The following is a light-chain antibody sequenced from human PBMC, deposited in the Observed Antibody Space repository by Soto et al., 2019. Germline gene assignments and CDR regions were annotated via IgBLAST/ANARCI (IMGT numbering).Light chain of an antibody. CDR3: HQYHSFPWP. CDR2: GAS. J-gene: IGKJ1*01. V-gene: IGKV1-39*01. Sequence: MTQSPAALSVCVGERATLPCRASQSISSYLNWYQQKPGQAPKVLIYGASSMQSGVPARFSGSGSGTEFTLTISSLHPEDFALYYCHQYHSFPWPFGQGTKVDIK. CDR1: QSISSY.